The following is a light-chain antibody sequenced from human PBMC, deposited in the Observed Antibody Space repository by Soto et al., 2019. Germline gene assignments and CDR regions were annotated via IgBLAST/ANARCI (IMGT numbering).Light chain of an antibody. J-gene: IGKJ4*01. V-gene: IGKV2-30*02. CDR2: AAS. CDR3: QQADSYPST. CDR1: QSLVHSDGNTY. Sequence: DVVMTQSPLSLPVTLGQPASISCRSSQSLVHSDGNTYLNWYQQKPGKAPKLLIYAASSLQTGVPSRFSGSGSATDFTLTINSLQPEDFATYYCQQADSYPSTFGGGTKVDIK.